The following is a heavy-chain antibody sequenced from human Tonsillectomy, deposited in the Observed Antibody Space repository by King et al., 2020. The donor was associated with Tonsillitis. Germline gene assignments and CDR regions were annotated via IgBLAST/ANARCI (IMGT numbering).Heavy chain of an antibody. CDR2: IYYSGST. CDR1: GGSISSYY. D-gene: IGHD3-3*01. Sequence: QLQESGPGLVKPSETLSLTCTVSGGSISSYYWSWIRQPPGKGLEWIGFIYYSGSTNYNPSLKSRVTISVHTSKNQFSLKLSSVTAADTAVYYCARTPPNTIFGTVSYGDYFDYWGQGTLVTVSS. J-gene: IGHJ4*02. CDR3: ARTPPNTIFGTVSYGDYFDY. V-gene: IGHV4-59*01.